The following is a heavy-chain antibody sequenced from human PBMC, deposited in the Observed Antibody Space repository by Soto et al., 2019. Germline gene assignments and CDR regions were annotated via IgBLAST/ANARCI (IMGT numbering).Heavy chain of an antibody. J-gene: IGHJ5*02. D-gene: IGHD5-18*01. CDR2: IYYSGST. CDR1: GVSISSGDYY. CDR3: ASLKLGYSTFDP. Sequence: PSETLSLTCTVSGVSISSGDYYWSWIRQPPGKGLEWIGYIYYSGSTYYNPSLKSRVTISVDTSKNQFSLKLSSVTTADTAVYYCASLKLGYSTFDPWGQGTLVTVSS. V-gene: IGHV4-30-4*01.